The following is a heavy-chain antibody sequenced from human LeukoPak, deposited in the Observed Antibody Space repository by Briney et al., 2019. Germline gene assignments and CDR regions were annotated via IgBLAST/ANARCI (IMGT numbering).Heavy chain of an antibody. J-gene: IGHJ4*02. Sequence: ASVKVSCKAAGYTFTVYYMHWVRQAPGQGLEWMGWINSNSGGTNYAQKFQGRVTMTRDTSISTAFMELSRLRSDDTAVYYCARSDFSGTLDNWGQGTLVTVSS. CDR2: INSNSGGT. D-gene: IGHD1-26*01. V-gene: IGHV1-2*02. CDR1: GYTFTVYY. CDR3: ARSDFSGTLDN.